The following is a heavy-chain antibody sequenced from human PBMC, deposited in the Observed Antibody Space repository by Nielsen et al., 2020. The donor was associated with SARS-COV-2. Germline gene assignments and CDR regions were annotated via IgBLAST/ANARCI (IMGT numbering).Heavy chain of an antibody. CDR2: IDWDGDK. V-gene: IGHV2-70*11. Sequence: SGPTLVTPTQTLTLTCTFSGFSLGISGMCVSWIRQPPGKALEWPARIDWDGDKNYNTSLKTRLTISKDTSKNQVVLTVTKMDPVDTATYFCAREWCMGRGHYYGMDVWGQGTTVTVSS. CDR1: GFSLGISGMC. J-gene: IGHJ6*02. CDR3: AREWCMGRGHYYGMDV. D-gene: IGHD2-8*02.